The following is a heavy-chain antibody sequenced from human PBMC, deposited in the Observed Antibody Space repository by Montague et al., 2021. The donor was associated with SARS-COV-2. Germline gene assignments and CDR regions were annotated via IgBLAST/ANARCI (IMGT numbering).Heavy chain of an antibody. J-gene: IGHJ5*02. CDR3: ARGPRVVAATLWFDP. V-gene: IGHV3-7*04. CDR1: GFTFTSYW. CDR2: LKENGSEK. D-gene: IGHD2-15*01. Sequence: SLRLSCAASGFTFTSYWMAWVRQAPGKGLEWVASLKENGSEKYIXXSLKGRFTISRDNAKDSLYLQMNSLRAEDTAVYYCARGPRVVAATLWFDPRGQGTQVTVSS.